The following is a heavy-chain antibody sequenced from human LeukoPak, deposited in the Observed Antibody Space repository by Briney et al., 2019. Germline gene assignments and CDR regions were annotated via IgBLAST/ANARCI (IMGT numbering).Heavy chain of an antibody. V-gene: IGHV1-2*02. J-gene: IGHJ4*02. CDR2: INPNNGGT. CDR1: GYTFTGYY. D-gene: IGHD6-13*01. Sequence: ASVKVSCKASGYTFTGYYMHWARQAPGQGLEWMGWINPNNGGTKHAQKFQGRVTMTRDTSISTAYMELSRLRSDDTAMYYCAKGNSIAAAGYWGQGTLVTVSS. CDR3: AKGNSIAAAGY.